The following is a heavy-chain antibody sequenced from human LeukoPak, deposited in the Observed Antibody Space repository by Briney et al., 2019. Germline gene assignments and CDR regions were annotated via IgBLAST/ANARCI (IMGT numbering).Heavy chain of an antibody. CDR2: VNWNGGST. V-gene: IGHV3-20*04. Sequence: GGSLRLSCAASGLTLDDYGMSWVRQAPGKGLEWVSGVNWNGGSTGYADSVKGRFTISRDNAKNSLYLQMNSLRAEDTALYYCARDSAEFGDYWGQGTLVTVSS. CDR1: GLTLDDYG. J-gene: IGHJ4*02. CDR3: ARDSAEFGDY. D-gene: IGHD3-10*01.